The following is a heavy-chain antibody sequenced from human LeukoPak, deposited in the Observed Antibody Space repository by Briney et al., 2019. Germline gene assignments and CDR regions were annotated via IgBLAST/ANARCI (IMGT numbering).Heavy chain of an antibody. J-gene: IGHJ5*02. CDR2: INHSGST. D-gene: IGHD1-14*01. V-gene: IGHV4-34*01. CDR1: GGSFSGYY. CDR3: ARGKPGNPRSEWFDP. Sequence: SETLSLTCAVYGGSFSGYYWSWIRQPPGKGREWIGEINHSGSTNYNPSLKSRVTISVDTSKNQFSLKLSSVTAADTAVYYCARGKPGNPRSEWFDPWGQGTLVTVSS.